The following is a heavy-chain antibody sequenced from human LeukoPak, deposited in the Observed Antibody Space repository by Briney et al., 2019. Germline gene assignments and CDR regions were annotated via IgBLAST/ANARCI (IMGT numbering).Heavy chain of an antibody. J-gene: IGHJ4*02. V-gene: IGHV4-59*01. CDR2: IYYTGST. CDR1: GGSITTYY. D-gene: IGHD6-6*01. CDR3: ARWRGSSSGKYFDY. Sequence: SETLSLTCTVSGGSITTYYWSWIRQPPGKGLRWIGYIYYTGSTHYNPSLKSRVTISVDTSKNQFSLKLSSVTAADTAVYYCARWRGSSSGKYFDYWGQGTLVTVSS.